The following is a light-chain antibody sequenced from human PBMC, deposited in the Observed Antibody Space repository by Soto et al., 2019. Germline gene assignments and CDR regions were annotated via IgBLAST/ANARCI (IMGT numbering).Light chain of an antibody. CDR3: QRKRT. Sequence: EIVLTQSPCTLSLSPGERATLSCRASQSVSSTYLTWYQQKPGQAPRPLIYGTSSRATGIPDRFSGSGSGTDFTLTISRLESEDFAVYYCQRKRTFGQGTKVDI. V-gene: IGKV3-20*01. CDR1: QSVSSTY. J-gene: IGKJ1*01. CDR2: GTS.